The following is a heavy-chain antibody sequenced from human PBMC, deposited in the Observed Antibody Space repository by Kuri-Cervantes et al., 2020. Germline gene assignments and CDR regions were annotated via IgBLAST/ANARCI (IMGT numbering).Heavy chain of an antibody. CDR1: GYTFTGYY. CDR2: INPNSGGT. D-gene: IGHD6-13*01. V-gene: IGHV1-2*04. CDR3: ARPMDGRSSSWYVGLDY. Sequence: ASVKVSCKASGYTFTGYYMHWVRRAPGQGLEWMGWINPNSGGTNYAQKFQGWVTMTRDTSISTAYMELSRLRSDDTAVYYCARPMDGRSSSWYVGLDYWGQGTLVTVSS. J-gene: IGHJ4*02.